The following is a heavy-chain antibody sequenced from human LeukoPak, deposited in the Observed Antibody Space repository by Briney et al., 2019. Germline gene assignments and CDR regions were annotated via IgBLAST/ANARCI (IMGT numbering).Heavy chain of an antibody. J-gene: IGHJ4*02. V-gene: IGHV5-10-1*01. CDR2: IDPSDSYT. CDR3: ARHLPSIYYYDSSSYPLDDY. Sequence: GESLKISCKGSGYSFTSYWISWVRQMPGKGLEWMGRIDPSDSYTYYSPSFQGHVTISADKSISTAYLQWSSLKASDTAMYYCARHLPSIYYYDSSSYPLDDYWGQGTLVTVSS. CDR1: GYSFTSYW. D-gene: IGHD3-22*01.